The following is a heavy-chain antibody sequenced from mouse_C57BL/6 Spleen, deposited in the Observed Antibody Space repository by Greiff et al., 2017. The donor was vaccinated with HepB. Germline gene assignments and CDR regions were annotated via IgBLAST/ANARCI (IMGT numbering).Heavy chain of an antibody. D-gene: IGHD4-1*01. J-gene: IGHJ2*01. CDR1: GFTFSSYA. Sequence: EVHLVESGGGLVKPGGSLKLSCAASGFTFSSYAMSWVRQTPEKRLEWVATISDGGSYTYYPDNVKGRFTISRDNAKNNLNLQMRHLKSGDTAMYYCARYWDGFDYWGQGTTLTVSS. CDR3: ARYWDGFDY. CDR2: ISDGGSYT. V-gene: IGHV5-4*01.